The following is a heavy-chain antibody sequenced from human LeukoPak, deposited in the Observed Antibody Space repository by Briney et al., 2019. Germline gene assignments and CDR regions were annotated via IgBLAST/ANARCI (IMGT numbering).Heavy chain of an antibody. CDR1: GYSFPSYW. CDR3: ARPESKSAALFDY. V-gene: IGHV5-51*01. J-gene: IGHJ4*02. Sequence: GESLKISCKGSGYSFPSYWIGWVRQMPGKGLEWMGIIYPGDSDTRYSPSFQGQVTISADKSISTAYLQWSSLKASDTAMYYCARPESKSAALFDYWGQGTLVTVSS. CDR2: IYPGDSDT. D-gene: IGHD2-2*01.